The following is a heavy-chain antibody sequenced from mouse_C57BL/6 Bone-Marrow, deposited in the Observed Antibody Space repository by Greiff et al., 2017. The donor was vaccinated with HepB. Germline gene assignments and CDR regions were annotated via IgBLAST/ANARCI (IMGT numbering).Heavy chain of an antibody. Sequence: VKLQESGAELARPGASVKLSCKASGYTFTSYGISWVKQRTGQGLEWIGEIYPRSGNTYYNEKFKGKATLTADKSSSTAYMELRSLTSEDSAVYFCAIYYYGSSLDVWGTGTTVTVSS. CDR1: GYTFTSYG. CDR2: IYPRSGNT. D-gene: IGHD1-1*01. J-gene: IGHJ1*03. CDR3: AIYYYGSSLDV. V-gene: IGHV1-81*01.